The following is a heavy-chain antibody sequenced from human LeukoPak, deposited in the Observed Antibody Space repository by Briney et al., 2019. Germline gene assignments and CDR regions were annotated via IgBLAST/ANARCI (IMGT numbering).Heavy chain of an antibody. CDR3: ARVTSSSWYVYNWFDP. Sequence: PSETLSLTCTVSGGSISSYYWSWIRQPPGKGLEWIGYIYYSGSTNYNPSLKSRVTISVDTSKNQFSLKLSSVTAADTAVYYCARVTSSSWYVYNWFDPWGQGTLVTVSS. J-gene: IGHJ5*02. CDR1: GGSISSYY. V-gene: IGHV4-59*01. CDR2: IYYSGST. D-gene: IGHD6-13*01.